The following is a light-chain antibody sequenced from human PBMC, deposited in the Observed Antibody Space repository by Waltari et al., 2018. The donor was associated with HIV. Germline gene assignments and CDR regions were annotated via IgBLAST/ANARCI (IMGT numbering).Light chain of an antibody. CDR2: KAS. CDR3: QQYNTYSQI. Sequence: DIQMTQSPSTLSASVGDRVPITCRASQNISTSLTWYQQKPGKAPNLLIYKASNLESGVSSRFSGSGSGTEFTLTISSLQPDDFATYYCQQYNTYSQIFGQGTKLEIK. CDR1: QNISTS. V-gene: IGKV1-5*03. J-gene: IGKJ2*01.